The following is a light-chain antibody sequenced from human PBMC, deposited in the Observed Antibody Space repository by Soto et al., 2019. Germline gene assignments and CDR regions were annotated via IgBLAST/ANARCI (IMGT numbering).Light chain of an antibody. J-gene: IGKJ2*01. CDR2: GAS. V-gene: IGKV3-20*01. Sequence: EIVLTQSPGTLSLSPGERATLSCRASQSVSSSYLAWYQQKPGQAPRLLIYGASSRATGIPDRFSGSGSGTDFTLNISSLEPEAFAVYYCQQYCSSPHTFCQGTKLEIK. CDR1: QSVSSSY. CDR3: QQYCSSPHT.